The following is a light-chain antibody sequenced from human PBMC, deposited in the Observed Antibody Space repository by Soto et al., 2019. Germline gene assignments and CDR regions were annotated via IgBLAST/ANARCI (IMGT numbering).Light chain of an antibody. Sequence: IGLTKCAGTLSLSPGERATLACRASQGFXSYYLARYQQKPGQAPRLLXAAASSRATGSPDRLSGGGSGTDFTLTISRMEPEDFAVYYFQQCGSATWTFGQGTKVDIK. CDR1: QGFXSYY. V-gene: IGKV3-20*01. CDR3: QQCGSATWT. J-gene: IGKJ1*01. CDR2: AAS.